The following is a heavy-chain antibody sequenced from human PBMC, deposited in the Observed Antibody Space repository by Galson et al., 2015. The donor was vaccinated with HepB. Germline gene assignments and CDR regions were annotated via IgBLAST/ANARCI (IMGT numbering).Heavy chain of an antibody. Sequence: SVKVSCKASGYTFTSYAIHWVRQAPGQRPEWMGWINAGNGNTKYSQKFQGRVTITRDTSASTAYMELSSLRSEDTAVYYCARDGSSSWLNWFDPWGQGTLVTVSS. CDR1: GYTFTSYA. D-gene: IGHD6-13*01. V-gene: IGHV1-3*01. CDR3: ARDGSSSWLNWFDP. CDR2: INAGNGNT. J-gene: IGHJ5*02.